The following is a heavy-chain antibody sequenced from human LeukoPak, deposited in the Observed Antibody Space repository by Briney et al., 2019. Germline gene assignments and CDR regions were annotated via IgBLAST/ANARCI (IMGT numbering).Heavy chain of an antibody. CDR1: GFTFTNYA. Sequence: GGSLRLSCAASGFTFTNYAMTWVRQAPGKGLEWVSAISGSGGNTYYADSVKGRFTISRDNSKNTVYLQMNSLRGEDTAVYYCARDQGNSWFYFDYWGQGTLVTVSS. J-gene: IGHJ4*02. D-gene: IGHD6-13*01. CDR2: ISGSGGNT. CDR3: ARDQGNSWFYFDY. V-gene: IGHV3-23*01.